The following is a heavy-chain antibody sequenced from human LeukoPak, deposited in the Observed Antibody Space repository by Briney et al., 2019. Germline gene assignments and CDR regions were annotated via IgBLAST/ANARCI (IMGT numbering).Heavy chain of an antibody. Sequence: GGSLRLSCAASGFIFSSYGMHWVRQAPGKGLEWVAFIGYDGSNKYYADSVKGRFTISRDNSKNTLDLQMNSLRAVDTAVYYCAKVIPIRYSKGPYYFDYWGQGTLVTVSS. CDR2: IGYDGSNK. CDR3: AKVIPIRYSKGPYYFDY. V-gene: IGHV3-30*02. CDR1: GFIFSSYG. D-gene: IGHD2-15*01. J-gene: IGHJ4*02.